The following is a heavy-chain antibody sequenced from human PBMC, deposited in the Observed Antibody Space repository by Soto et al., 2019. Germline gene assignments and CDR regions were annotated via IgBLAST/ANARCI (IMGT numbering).Heavy chain of an antibody. CDR2: IIPMFGIT. D-gene: IGHD2-2*01. CDR1: GGTFNRYS. V-gene: IGHV1-69*02. CDR3: ATFYEGDCTTTTCYGDFDY. J-gene: IGHJ4*02. Sequence: QVHLVQAEAEVKKPGSSVNVSCRASGGTFNRYSISWVRQAPGQGLEWMGRIIPMFGITNYAQKFQGRVMITADKSAITAYMEVSGLRSEDTAMYYCATFYEGDCTTTTCYGDFDYWGQGTLVTVSS.